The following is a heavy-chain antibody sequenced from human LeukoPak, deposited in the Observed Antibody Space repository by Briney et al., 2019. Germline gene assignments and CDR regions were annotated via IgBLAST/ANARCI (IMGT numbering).Heavy chain of an antibody. D-gene: IGHD2-2*01. CDR2: IWYDGSNK. J-gene: IGHJ6*02. V-gene: IGHV3-33*01. CDR1: GFTFSIYG. CDR3: ARGGYCSSTTCSNYHGLDV. Sequence: GGSLRLSCAASGFTFSIYGMHWVRQAPGKGLEWVAIIWYDGSNKYYADSVKGRFTISRDNSKNTLYLQMNSLRAEDTAMYYCARGGYCSSTTCSNYHGLDVWGQGTTVTVS.